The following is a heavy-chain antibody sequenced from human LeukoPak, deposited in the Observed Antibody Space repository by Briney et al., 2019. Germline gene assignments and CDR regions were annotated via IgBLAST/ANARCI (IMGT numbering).Heavy chain of an antibody. Sequence: GGSLRLSCAASGFTFSGYEMNWVRQAPGKGLEWVSYISRSGTIISYADSVKGRFTISRDNAKNTLYLQMNSLRAEDTAVYYCARDVGGYYDTSGYLDFWGQGTLVTVSS. CDR3: ARDVGGYYDTSGYLDF. V-gene: IGHV3-48*03. CDR1: GFTFSGYE. D-gene: IGHD3-22*01. CDR2: ISRSGTII. J-gene: IGHJ4*02.